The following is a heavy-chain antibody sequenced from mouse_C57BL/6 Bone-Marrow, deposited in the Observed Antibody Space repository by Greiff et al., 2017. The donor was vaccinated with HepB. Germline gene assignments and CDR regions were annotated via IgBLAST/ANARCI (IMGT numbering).Heavy chain of an antibody. V-gene: IGHV10-1*01. Sequence: EVKLMESGGGLVQPKGSLKLSCAASGFSFNTYAMNWVRQAPGKGLEWVARIRSKSNNYATYYADSVKDRFTISRDDSESMLYLQMNNLKTEDTAMYYCVRQRLAWFAYWGQGTLVTVSA. J-gene: IGHJ3*01. CDR3: VRQRLAWFAY. CDR2: IRSKSNNYAT. CDR1: GFSFNTYA.